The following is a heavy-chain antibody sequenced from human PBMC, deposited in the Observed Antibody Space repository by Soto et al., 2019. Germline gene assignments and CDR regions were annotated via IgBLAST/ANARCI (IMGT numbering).Heavy chain of an antibody. CDR2: IKQDGSEK. V-gene: IGHV3-7*01. D-gene: IGHD6-25*01. CDR1: GFTFSNYW. Sequence: GGSLRLSCAASGFTFSNYWMSWVRQAPGKGLEWVANIKQDGSEKYYVDSVKGRFTISRDNAKNSLYLQMNSLRVEDTAVYYCASRSGAFDIWGQGTMVTVSS. CDR3: ASRSGAFDI. J-gene: IGHJ3*02.